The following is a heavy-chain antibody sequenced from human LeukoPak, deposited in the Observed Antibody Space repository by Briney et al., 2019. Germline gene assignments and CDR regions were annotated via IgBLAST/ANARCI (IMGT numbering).Heavy chain of an antibody. CDR3: AKVRVRDSSGYYYYL. V-gene: IGHV3-23*01. CDR2: ISGSGGST. J-gene: IGHJ4*02. Sequence: GSLRLSCAASGFTFSSYAMSWVRQAPGKGLEWVSAISGSGGSTYCADSVKGRFTISRDNSKNTLYLQMNSLRAEDTAVYYCAKVRVRDSSGYYYYLWGQGTLVTVSS. CDR1: GFTFSSYA. D-gene: IGHD3-22*01.